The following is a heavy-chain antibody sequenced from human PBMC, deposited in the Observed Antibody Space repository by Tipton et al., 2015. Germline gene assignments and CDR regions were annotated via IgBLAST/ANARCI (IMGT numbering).Heavy chain of an antibody. CDR2: IYPGDSHT. Sequence: VQLVQSGAEVKKPGESLKISCKGSGYSFSNYWIGWVRQMPGKGLEWMGIIYPGDSHTRYNPSFQGQVTISADKSISTAYLHWSSLKASDTAIYYCARHVSFYYDTHGSDALDIWAQGTMVTVSS. CDR3: ARHVSFYYDTHGSDALDI. J-gene: IGHJ3*02. CDR1: GYSFSNYW. D-gene: IGHD3-22*01. V-gene: IGHV5-51*01.